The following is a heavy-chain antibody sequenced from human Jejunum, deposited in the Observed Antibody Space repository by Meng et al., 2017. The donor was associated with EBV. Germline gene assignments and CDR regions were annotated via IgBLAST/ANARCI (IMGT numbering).Heavy chain of an antibody. CDR2: ISNDGNNK. CDR1: GFTFSGHA. J-gene: IGHJ4*02. Sequence: GEAGGGVVQPWRSLRLSCAASGFTFSGHAMQWVRQAPGKGLKWVALISNDGNNKYYADSVKGRFTISRDNSKNTLYLQMNSLRVDDTALYYCTREWGADYWGQGTLVTASS. V-gene: IGHV3-30-3*01. CDR3: TREWGADY. D-gene: IGHD3-16*01.